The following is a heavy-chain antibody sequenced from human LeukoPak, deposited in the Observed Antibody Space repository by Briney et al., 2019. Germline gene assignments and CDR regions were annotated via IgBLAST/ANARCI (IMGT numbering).Heavy chain of an antibody. Sequence: GGSLRLSCAASGFTFSSYAMRWVRQAPGKGLEWVSVIYSGGSTYYADSVKGRFTISRDNSKNTLYLQMNSLRAEDTAVYYCASSSSLVFQHWGQGTLVTVSS. CDR1: GFTFSSYA. CDR2: IYSGGST. J-gene: IGHJ1*01. V-gene: IGHV3-53*01. D-gene: IGHD3-16*01. CDR3: ASSSSLVFQH.